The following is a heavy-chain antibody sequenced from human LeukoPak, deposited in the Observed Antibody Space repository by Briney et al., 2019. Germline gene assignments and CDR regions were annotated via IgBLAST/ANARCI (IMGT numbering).Heavy chain of an antibody. V-gene: IGHV5-10-1*01. D-gene: IGHD3/OR15-3a*01. CDR3: ARLSRTGDLDY. CDR1: GYSFTSYW. CDR2: IDPSDTYT. Sequence: GESLKISSKTSGYSFTSYWITWVRQMPGKGLEWMGRIDPSDTYTSYSPSFQGHVTFSADKSISTAYLQWSSLKASDTAMYYCARLSRTGDLDYWGQGTLVTVSS. J-gene: IGHJ4*02.